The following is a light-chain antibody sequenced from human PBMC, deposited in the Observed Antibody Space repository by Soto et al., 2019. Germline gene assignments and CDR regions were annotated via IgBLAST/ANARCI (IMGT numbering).Light chain of an antibody. CDR3: QQLNSYPF. CDR1: QGISSY. V-gene: IGKV1-9*01. J-gene: IGKJ4*01. Sequence: DIQLTQSPSFLSASVGDRVTITCRASQGISSYLAWYQQKPGKAPKLLIYAASTLQSGVPSRFSGSGSGTEFTLTISSLQPEDFATYYCQQLNSYPFFGGGTKGDIK. CDR2: AAS.